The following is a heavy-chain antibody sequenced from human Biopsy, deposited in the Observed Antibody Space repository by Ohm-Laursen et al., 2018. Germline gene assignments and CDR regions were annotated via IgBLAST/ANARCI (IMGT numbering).Heavy chain of an antibody. J-gene: IGHJ4*02. V-gene: IGHV4-59*12. CDR3: ATSLPGHWGSVAVEN. CDR1: GGSITSYY. CDR2: IYYSGST. Sequence: GTLSLTCTVSGGSITSYYRSWIRRPPGKRLEWIGYIYYSGSTNYNPSLKSRVTISEDRSNNQFSLKLNSVTAADPAVYYCATSLPGHWGSVAVENWGQGIRVTVSS. D-gene: IGHD2-15*01.